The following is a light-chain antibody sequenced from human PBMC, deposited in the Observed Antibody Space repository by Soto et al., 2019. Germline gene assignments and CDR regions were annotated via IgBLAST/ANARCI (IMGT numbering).Light chain of an antibody. CDR1: QSISSGF. CDR2: GAS. J-gene: IGKJ4*01. CDR3: QQYGSSPPLT. V-gene: IGKV3-20*01. Sequence: EFVLTQSPGKLSLSPGERATLSCRASQSISSGFLAWYQQKPGQAPRLLIYGASHRGTGIPDRFSGSGSGTDFTLTISRLEPEDFVVYYCQQYGSSPPLTFGGGTKVEIK.